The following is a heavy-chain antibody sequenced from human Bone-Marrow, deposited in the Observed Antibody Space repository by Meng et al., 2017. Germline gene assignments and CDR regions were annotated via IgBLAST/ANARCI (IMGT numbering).Heavy chain of an antibody. D-gene: IGHD5-12*01. J-gene: IGHJ6*02. V-gene: IGHV1-69*05. Sequence: SVKVSCKASGYTFTSYYMHWVRQAPGQGLEWMGGIIPIFGTANYAQKFQGRVTITTDESTSTAYMELSSLRSEDTAVYYCARVSSGYDSTYYYYGMDVWGQGTTVTVSS. CDR2: IIPIFGTA. CDR1: GYTFTSYY. CDR3: ARVSSGYDSTYYYYGMDV.